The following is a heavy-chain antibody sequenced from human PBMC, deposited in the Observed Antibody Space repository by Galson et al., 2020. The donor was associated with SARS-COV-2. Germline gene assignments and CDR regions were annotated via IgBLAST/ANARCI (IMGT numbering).Heavy chain of an antibody. CDR3: ASLAAAGTLHYYYGMDV. Sequence: GYLRLSCAASGFTFSSYSMNWVRQAPGKGLEWVSSISSSSSYIYYADSVKGRFTISRDNAKNSLYLQMNSLRAEDTAVYYCASLAAAGTLHYYYGMDVWGQGTTVTVSS. J-gene: IGHJ6*02. CDR1: GFTFSSYS. V-gene: IGHV3-21*01. D-gene: IGHD6-13*01. CDR2: ISSSSSYI.